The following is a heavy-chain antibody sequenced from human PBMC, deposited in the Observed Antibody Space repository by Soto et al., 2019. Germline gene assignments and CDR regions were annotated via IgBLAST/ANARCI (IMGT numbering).Heavy chain of an antibody. CDR1: GFTFSSYA. V-gene: IGHV3-23*01. J-gene: IGHJ4*02. CDR2: ISASGGNA. D-gene: IGHD3-3*01. CDR3: ADGGEWSFNFEY. Sequence: EVQLLESGGGLVQPGGSLRLSCAASGFTFSSYAMSWVRQAPGKGREWVAGISASGGNAYYADSVKGRFTISRDNSKNTLYLQMNNLRVADKAIYYCADGGEWSFNFEYWGQGTLVTVSS.